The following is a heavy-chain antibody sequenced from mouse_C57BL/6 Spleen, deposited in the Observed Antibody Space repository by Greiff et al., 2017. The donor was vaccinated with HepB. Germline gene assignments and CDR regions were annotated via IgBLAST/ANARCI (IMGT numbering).Heavy chain of an antibody. J-gene: IGHJ2*01. Sequence: EVQLVESGGGLVKPGGSLKLSCAASGFTFSDYGMHWVRQAPEKGLEWVAYISSGSSTIYYADTVTGRFTISRDNAKNTLFLQMTSLRSEDTAMYYCARGHDYWGQGTTLTVSS. V-gene: IGHV5-17*01. CDR2: ISSGSSTI. CDR1: GFTFSDYG. CDR3: ARGHDY.